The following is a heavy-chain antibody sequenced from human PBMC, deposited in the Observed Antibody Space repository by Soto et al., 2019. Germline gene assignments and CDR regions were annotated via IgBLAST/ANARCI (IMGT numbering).Heavy chain of an antibody. Sequence: EVQLLESGGGFVQPGGSLRLSCAASGFRFSDFAMTWVRQAPGRGLEWVSAITGTASSTYYADSVKGRFTISRDNSKNTLYLQRNSLRAEDTAIYSCAKGAEVYVVSSLDSGGQGTLFPVSS. CDR2: ITGTASST. D-gene: IGHD6-6*01. CDR3: AKGAEVYVVSSLDS. V-gene: IGHV3-23*01. CDR1: GFRFSDFA. J-gene: IGHJ4*02.